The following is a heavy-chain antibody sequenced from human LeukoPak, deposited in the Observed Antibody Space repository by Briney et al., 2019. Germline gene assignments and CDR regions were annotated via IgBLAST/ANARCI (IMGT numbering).Heavy chain of an antibody. D-gene: IGHD6-13*01. CDR2: IKQDGSET. J-gene: IGHJ4*02. V-gene: IGHV3-7*01. Sequence: GGSLRLSCAASGFTFSSSWMTWVRQAPGKGLEWVANIKQDGSETYYVDSVNGRFTISRDNAKSSLYLQMNSLRAEDTAVYYCARALIVAGPFDYWGQGTLVTVSS. CDR3: ARALIVAGPFDY. CDR1: GFTFSSSW.